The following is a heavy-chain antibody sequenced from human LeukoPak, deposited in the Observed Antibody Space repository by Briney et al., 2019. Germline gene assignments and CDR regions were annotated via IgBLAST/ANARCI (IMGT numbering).Heavy chain of an antibody. CDR3: ARGGAHRFDY. J-gene: IGHJ4*02. Sequence: GGSLTLSCAASGFTFSSYAMHWVRQAPGKGLEWVAVISYDGSNKYYADSVKGRFTISRDNSKSTLYLQMNSLRAEDTAVYYCARGGAHRFDYWGQGTLVTVSS. CDR2: ISYDGSNK. D-gene: IGHD5-12*01. CDR1: GFTFSSYA. V-gene: IGHV3-30-3*01.